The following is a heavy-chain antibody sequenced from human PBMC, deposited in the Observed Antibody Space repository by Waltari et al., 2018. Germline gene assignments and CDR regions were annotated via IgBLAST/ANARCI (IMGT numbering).Heavy chain of an antibody. CDR2: LYHSGSP. J-gene: IGHJ5*02. D-gene: IGHD2-2*01. CDR3: AREDVTSNCFDP. V-gene: IGHV4-38-2*02. Sequence: QVQLQESGPGLVKPPETLSLTCTLSGSAISSGYYWAWIRQSPGLGLEWIGSLYHSGSPYEHPSLKSRVTMSLDMAKTQFSLQLRSVTAADTAMYYCAREDVTSNCFDPLGQGTLVTV. CDR1: GSAISSGYY.